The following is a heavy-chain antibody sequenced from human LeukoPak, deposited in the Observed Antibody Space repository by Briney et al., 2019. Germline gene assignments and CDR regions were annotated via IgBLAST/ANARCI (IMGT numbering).Heavy chain of an antibody. Sequence: GGSLRLSCAASGFTFSSYEMNWVRQAPGKGLEWVSYISSSGSTIYYADSVKGRFTISRDDSKNSLYLQMNSLKTEDTAIYHCVAMIREVGYWGQGILVTVSS. D-gene: IGHD3-10*01. CDR1: GFTFSSYE. V-gene: IGHV3-48*03. J-gene: IGHJ4*02. CDR2: ISSSGSTI. CDR3: VAMIREVGY.